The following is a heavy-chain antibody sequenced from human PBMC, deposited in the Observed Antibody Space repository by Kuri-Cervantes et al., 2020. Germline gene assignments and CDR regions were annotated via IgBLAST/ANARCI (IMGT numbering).Heavy chain of an antibody. CDR3: ARALGDLYYYYGMDV. Sequence: SVKVSCKASGYTFTGYYMHWVRQAPGQGLEWMGWISAYNGNTNYAQKLQGRVTMTTDTSTSTAYMELRSLRSDDTAVYYCARALGDLYYYYGMDVWGQGTTVTVSS. CDR1: GYTFTGYY. J-gene: IGHJ6*02. CDR2: ISAYNGNT. D-gene: IGHD2-21*02. V-gene: IGHV1-18*04.